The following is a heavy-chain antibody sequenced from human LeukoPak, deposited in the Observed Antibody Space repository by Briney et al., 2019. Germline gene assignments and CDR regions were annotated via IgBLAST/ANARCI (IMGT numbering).Heavy chain of an antibody. CDR1: GYSFTKYY. V-gene: IGHV1-46*01. Sequence: ATVKVSCKASGYSFTKYYFHCVRQAPGPGLEYMGIINPSGSSSGGSTAYAQEFQGRVTMTRDTSTSTVYMELSYLRSEDTAVYYCARGGYIYGSFDNWGQGTLVTVSS. D-gene: IGHD5-18*01. CDR3: ARGGYIYGSFDN. CDR2: INPSGSSSGGST. J-gene: IGHJ4*02.